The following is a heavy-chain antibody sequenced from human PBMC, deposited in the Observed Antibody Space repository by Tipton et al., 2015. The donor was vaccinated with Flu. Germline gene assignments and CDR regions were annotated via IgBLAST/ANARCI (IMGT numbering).Heavy chain of an antibody. CDR2: IYYTGSS. J-gene: IGHJ2*01. Sequence: TLSLTCTVSSGSVSSAGYYWTWVRQPPGKGLEYIGQIYYTGSSNHNPSLKSRVTISVDTSKNQFSLKLTSVTAADTAVYYCARMRARDCTLGVCYLWYFDLWCRGTPVTVSS. D-gene: IGHD2-8*01. V-gene: IGHV4-61*08. CDR1: SGSVSSAGYY. CDR3: ARMRARDCTLGVCYLWYFDL.